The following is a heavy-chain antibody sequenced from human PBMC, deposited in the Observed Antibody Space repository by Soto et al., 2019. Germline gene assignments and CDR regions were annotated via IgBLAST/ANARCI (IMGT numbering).Heavy chain of an antibody. CDR2: ISSNGGST. J-gene: IGHJ4*02. D-gene: IGHD2-2*01. CDR1: GFTFSSYA. V-gene: IGHV3-64*01. Sequence: EVQLVESGGGLVQPGGSLRLSCAASGFTFSSYAMHWVRQAPGKGLEYVSAISSNGGSTYYANSVKGRFTISRDNSKITLYLQMVSLRAEDMAVYYCARAGPGYCSSTSCYGFDYWGQRTLVTVSS. CDR3: ARAGPGYCSSTSCYGFDY.